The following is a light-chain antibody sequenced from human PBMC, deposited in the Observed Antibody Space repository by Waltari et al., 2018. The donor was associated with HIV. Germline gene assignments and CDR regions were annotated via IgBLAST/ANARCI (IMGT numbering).Light chain of an antibody. J-gene: IGKJ2*01. CDR2: EAS. Sequence: EILMTQSPATLLVSQGESVTLSCRARQSVNRRLAWYQQRPGQPPRLLIYEASTRASDISARFGGGGSGTDFTLTISGLQSEDFALYFCQQYYEWPHTFGQGTTLDI. CDR3: QQYYEWPHT. CDR1: QSVNRR. V-gene: IGKV3-15*01.